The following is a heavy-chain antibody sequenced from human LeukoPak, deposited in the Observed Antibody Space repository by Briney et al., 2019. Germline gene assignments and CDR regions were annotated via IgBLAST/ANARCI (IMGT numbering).Heavy chain of an antibody. Sequence: SETLSLTCTVSGGSISSYYWSWIRQPAGKGLEWIGRIYTSGSTNYNPSLKSRVTMSVDTSKNQFSLNLSSVTAADTAVYYCARASSFPYSYGQGVYFSYYYMDVWGKGTTVTVSS. J-gene: IGHJ6*03. CDR2: IYTSGST. V-gene: IGHV4-4*07. CDR1: GGSISSYY. CDR3: ARASSFPYSYGQGVYFSYYYMDV. D-gene: IGHD5-18*01.